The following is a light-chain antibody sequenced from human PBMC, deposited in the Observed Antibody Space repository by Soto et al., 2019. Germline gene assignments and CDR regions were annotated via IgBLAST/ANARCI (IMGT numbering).Light chain of an antibody. CDR3: QQYYIYPPT. CDR2: AAS. Sequence: AIRMTQSPSSFSASTGDRVTITCRASQSIGTYLAWYQQIPGRAPKLLIFAASTLQRGVPSRFSGSGSGTXXXXXXXCLQSEDFATYYCQQYYIYPPTFGGGTKVEIK. J-gene: IGKJ4*01. CDR1: QSIGTY. V-gene: IGKV1-8*01.